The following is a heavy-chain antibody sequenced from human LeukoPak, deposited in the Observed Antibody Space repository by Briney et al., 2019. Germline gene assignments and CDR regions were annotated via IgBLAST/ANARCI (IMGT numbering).Heavy chain of an antibody. Sequence: SQTLSLTCTVSGGSISSNSYYWSWIRQPAGKGLEWIGRIYTSGSTNYNPSLTSRVTISVDPSKNQFSLKLSSVTATDTAVYYCARVGDCSVDSNCYHFADWFDPWGQGTLVTVSS. CDR1: GGSISSNSYY. CDR2: IYTSGST. J-gene: IGHJ5*02. V-gene: IGHV4-61*02. D-gene: IGHD2-15*01. CDR3: ARVGDCSVDSNCYHFADWFDP.